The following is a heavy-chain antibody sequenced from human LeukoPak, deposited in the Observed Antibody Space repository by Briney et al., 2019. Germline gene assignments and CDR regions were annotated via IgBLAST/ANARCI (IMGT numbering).Heavy chain of an antibody. CDR2: ISGSGGKT. CDR1: GFTFSSYF. Sequence: SGGFLRLSCAASGFTFSSYFMSWVRQAPGKGLEWVSSISGSGGKTYYTDSVKGRFTISRDNSKNMLYLQMNSLRAGDTAVYYRAKVSVVAGRNAFDIWGQGTMVTVSS. CDR3: AKVSVVAGRNAFDI. J-gene: IGHJ3*02. D-gene: IGHD3-22*01. V-gene: IGHV3-23*01.